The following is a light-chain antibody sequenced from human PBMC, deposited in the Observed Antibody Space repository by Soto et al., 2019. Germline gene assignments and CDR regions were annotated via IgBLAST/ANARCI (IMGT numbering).Light chain of an antibody. CDR3: QQYDSYSWT. Sequence: DIQMTQSPSTLSAFVGDTVTITCRASQSISDWLAWYQQKPGKAPKLLIYTASSLESGVPSRFSGSGSGTEFSLTISSLQPDDFATYYCQQYDSYSWTFGQGTKVEIK. CDR1: QSISDW. V-gene: IGKV1-5*03. J-gene: IGKJ1*01. CDR2: TAS.